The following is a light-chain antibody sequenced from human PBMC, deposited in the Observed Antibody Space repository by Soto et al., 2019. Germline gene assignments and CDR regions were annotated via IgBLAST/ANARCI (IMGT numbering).Light chain of an antibody. CDR1: QSVGDY. V-gene: IGKV3D-11*02. J-gene: IGKJ4*01. Sequence: EILLTQSPATLSLSPGERATLSCRASQSVGDYLAWYQQRHGQAPRLLIYGASKRATGIPARFSASGSETDVTLTISSLEPEDFAVYVCQQRSKLDRTVGGGT. CDR2: GAS. CDR3: QQRSKLDRT.